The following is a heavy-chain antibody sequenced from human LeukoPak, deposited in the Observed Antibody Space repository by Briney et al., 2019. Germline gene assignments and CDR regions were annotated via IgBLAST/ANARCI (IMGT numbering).Heavy chain of an antibody. Sequence: ASVKVSCTASGYTFTSYYMHWVRQAPGQGLEWMGIINPSGGSTSYAQKFQGRVTMTRDTSTSTVYMELSSLRSEDTAVYYCARGGGSRGYPPYYYYYMDVWGKGTTVTVSS. D-gene: IGHD3-22*01. CDR2: INPSGGST. J-gene: IGHJ6*03. V-gene: IGHV1-46*01. CDR1: GYTFTSYY. CDR3: ARGGGSRGYPPYYYYYMDV.